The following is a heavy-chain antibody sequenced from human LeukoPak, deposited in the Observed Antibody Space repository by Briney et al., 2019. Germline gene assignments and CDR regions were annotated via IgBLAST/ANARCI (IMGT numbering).Heavy chain of an antibody. D-gene: IGHD4-17*01. Sequence: GGSLRLSCAASGFTFSSYSMNWVRQAPGKGLEWVSYISSSSSTIYNADSVKGRFTISRDNAKNSLYLQMNSLRDEETAVYYCARSTRYGDYARNAFDIWGQGTMVTVSS. CDR2: ISSSSSTI. V-gene: IGHV3-48*02. J-gene: IGHJ3*02. CDR3: ARSTRYGDYARNAFDI. CDR1: GFTFSSYS.